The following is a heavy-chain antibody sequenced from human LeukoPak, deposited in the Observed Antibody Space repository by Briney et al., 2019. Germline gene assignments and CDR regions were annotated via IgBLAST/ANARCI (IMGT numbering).Heavy chain of an antibody. CDR3: ARDNYDSSGPYYFDY. V-gene: IGHV3-11*04. Sequence: GGSLRLSCAASGFTFSDYYMSWIRQAPGKGLEWVSYISSSGSTIYYADSVKGRFTTSRDNAKNSLYLQMNSLRAEDTAVYYCARDNYDSSGPYYFDYWGQGTLVTVSS. J-gene: IGHJ4*02. CDR1: GFTFSDYY. CDR2: ISSSGSTI. D-gene: IGHD3-22*01.